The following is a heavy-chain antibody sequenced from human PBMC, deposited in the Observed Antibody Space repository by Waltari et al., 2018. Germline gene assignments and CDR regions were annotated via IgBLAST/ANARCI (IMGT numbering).Heavy chain of an antibody. CDR2: IYHSGST. D-gene: IGHD1-26*01. CDR3: ARGGMATIYQVFDY. J-gene: IGHJ4*02. Sequence: QVQLQESGAGLVKPSATLSLTRAVSGYSISTGYHWGWLWQPRGKGLEWIGSIYHSGSTYYNPSLKSRVTISVDTSKNQFSLKLSSVTAADTAVYYCARGGMATIYQVFDYWGQGTLVTVSS. CDR1: GYSISTGYH. V-gene: IGHV4-38-2*01.